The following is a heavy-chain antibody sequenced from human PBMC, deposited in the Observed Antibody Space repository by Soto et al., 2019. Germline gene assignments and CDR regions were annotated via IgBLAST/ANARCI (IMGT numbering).Heavy chain of an antibody. CDR3: AGIYSGSPGGTLRY. J-gene: IGHJ4*02. Sequence: QVQLQESGPGLVKPSQTLSLTCTVSGGSISSGGYYWSWIRQHPGKGLEWIGYIYYSGSTYYNPSPKSRVTLSVDTSTNQFSLKLSSVTAAATAGYYCAGIYSGSPGGTLRYWGQGTLVTVSS. V-gene: IGHV4-31*03. D-gene: IGHD1-26*01. CDR1: GGSISSGGYY. CDR2: IYYSGST.